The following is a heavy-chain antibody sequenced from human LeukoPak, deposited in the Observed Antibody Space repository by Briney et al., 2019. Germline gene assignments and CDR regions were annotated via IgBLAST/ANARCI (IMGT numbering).Heavy chain of an antibody. Sequence: SGPTLVNPTQTLTLTCTFSGFSLSTSGVGVGWIRQPPGKALEWLALIYWDDDKRYSPSLKSRLTITKDTSKNQVVLTMTNMDPVDTATYYCAHSFNKGIAAAGTHYFDYWGQGTLVTVSS. V-gene: IGHV2-5*02. CDR1: GFSLSTSGVG. D-gene: IGHD6-13*01. J-gene: IGHJ4*02. CDR2: IYWDDDK. CDR3: AHSFNKGIAAAGTHYFDY.